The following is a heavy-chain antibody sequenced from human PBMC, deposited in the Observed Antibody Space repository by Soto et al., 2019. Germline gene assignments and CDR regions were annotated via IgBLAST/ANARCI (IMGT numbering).Heavy chain of an antibody. Sequence: GASVKASCKASGDRFTSYYMHWVRQAPGQGLEWMGIINPSGGSTSYAQKFQGRFTVSRGNAKNSLYLQMNSLRAEDTAVYYCARPTYYYDSSGPPAYWGQGTLVTVSS. CDR3: ARPTYYYDSSGPPAY. CDR2: INPSGGST. CDR1: GDRFTSYY. J-gene: IGHJ4*02. D-gene: IGHD3-22*01. V-gene: IGHV1-46*01.